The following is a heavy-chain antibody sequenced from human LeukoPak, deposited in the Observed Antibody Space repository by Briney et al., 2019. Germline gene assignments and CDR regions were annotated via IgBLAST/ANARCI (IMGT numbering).Heavy chain of an antibody. CDR2: ISAYNGNT. D-gene: IGHD4-23*01. Sequence: ASVKVSCKASGGTLSSYAISWVRQAPGQGLEWMGWISAYNGNTNYAQKLQGRVTMTTDTSTSTAYMELRSLRSDDTAVYYCARAGNGYRGWYYYYGMDVWGQGTTVTVSS. CDR1: GGTLSSYA. V-gene: IGHV1-18*01. CDR3: ARAGNGYRGWYYYYGMDV. J-gene: IGHJ6*02.